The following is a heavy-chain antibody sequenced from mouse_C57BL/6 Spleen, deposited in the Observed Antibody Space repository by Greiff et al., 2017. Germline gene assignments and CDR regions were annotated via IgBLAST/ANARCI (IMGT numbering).Heavy chain of an antibody. CDR3: AREYYGSSPLYYYAMDY. J-gene: IGHJ4*01. Sequence: EVQLQQSGPGLVKPSQSLSLTCSVTGYSITSGYYWNWIRQFPGNKLEWMGYISYDGSNNYNPSLKNRISITRDTSKNQFFLKLNSVTTEDTATXYCAREYYGSSPLYYYAMDYWGQGTSVTVSS. CDR1: GYSITSGYY. CDR2: ISYDGSN. D-gene: IGHD1-1*01. V-gene: IGHV3-6*01.